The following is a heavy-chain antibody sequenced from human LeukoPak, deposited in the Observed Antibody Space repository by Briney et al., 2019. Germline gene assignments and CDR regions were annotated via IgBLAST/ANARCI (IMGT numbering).Heavy chain of an antibody. CDR3: AREIYGSGSYYNYYYYMDV. Sequence: SQTLSLTCTVSGGSISSGSYYWSWIRQPAGKGLEWIGRIYTSGSTNYNPSLKSRVTISVDTSKNQFSLKLSSVTAADTAVYYCAREIYGSGSYYNYYYYMDVWGKGTTVTISS. J-gene: IGHJ6*03. V-gene: IGHV4-61*02. CDR2: IYTSGST. D-gene: IGHD3-10*01. CDR1: GGSISSGSYY.